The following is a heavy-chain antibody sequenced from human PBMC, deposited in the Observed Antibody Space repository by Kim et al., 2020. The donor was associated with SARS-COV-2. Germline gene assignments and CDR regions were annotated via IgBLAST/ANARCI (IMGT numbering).Heavy chain of an antibody. V-gene: IGHV4-59*01. CDR1: GGSISSYY. D-gene: IGHD6-13*01. Sequence: SETLSLTCTVSGGSISSYYWSWIRQPPGKGLEWIGYIYYSGSTNYNPSLKSRVTISVDTSKNQFSLKLSSVTAADTAVYYCARHSSSFLAPDYWGQGTLVTVSS. CDR2: IYYSGST. CDR3: ARHSSSFLAPDY. J-gene: IGHJ4*02.